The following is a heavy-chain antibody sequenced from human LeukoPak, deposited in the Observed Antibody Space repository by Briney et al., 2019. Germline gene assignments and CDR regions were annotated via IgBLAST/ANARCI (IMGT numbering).Heavy chain of an antibody. CDR3: ARGATGYFYFDY. Sequence: KPSETLSLTCTVSGGSISSSSYYWGWIRQPPGKGLEWIGSIYYSGSTYYNPSLKSRVTISVDTSKNQFSLKLSSVTAADTAVYYCARGATGYFYFDYWGQGTLVTVSS. CDR2: IYYSGST. V-gene: IGHV4-39*07. J-gene: IGHJ4*02. D-gene: IGHD3-9*01. CDR1: GGSISSSSYY.